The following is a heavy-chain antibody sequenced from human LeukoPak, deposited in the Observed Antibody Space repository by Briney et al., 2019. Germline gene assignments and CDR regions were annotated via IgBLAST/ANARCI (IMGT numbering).Heavy chain of an antibody. CDR2: ISYSGST. Sequence: SETLSLTCTVSGGSISSYYWSWIRQPPGKGLEWIGYISYSGSTYYNPSLKSRVTISVDTSKNQFSLKLSSVTAADTAVYYCARQRARGGSCLNWFDPWGQGTLVTVSS. CDR1: GGSISSYY. D-gene: IGHD2-15*01. J-gene: IGHJ5*02. CDR3: ARQRARGGSCLNWFDP. V-gene: IGHV4-59*08.